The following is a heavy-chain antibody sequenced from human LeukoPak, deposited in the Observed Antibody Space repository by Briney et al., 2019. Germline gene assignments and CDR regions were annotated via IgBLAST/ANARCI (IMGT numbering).Heavy chain of an antibody. V-gene: IGHV3-74*01. CDR3: ARYGYSSTWFFDY. D-gene: IGHD6-13*01. CDR1: GFTFSSYW. CDR2: INSDGSST. J-gene: IGHJ4*02. Sequence: GGSLRLSCAASGFTFSSYWMHWVRQAPGKGLVWVSRINSDGSSTSYADSVKGRFTISRDNAKNTLYLQMNGLRVEDTAVYYCARYGYSSTWFFDYWGQGTLVTVSS.